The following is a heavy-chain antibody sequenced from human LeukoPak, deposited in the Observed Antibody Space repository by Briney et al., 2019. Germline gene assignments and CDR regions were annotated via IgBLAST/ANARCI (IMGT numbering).Heavy chain of an antibody. J-gene: IGHJ4*02. V-gene: IGHV3-48*01. CDR3: ARQTGSGLFILP. CDR2: ISSSSSTI. CDR1: GFTFSSYS. D-gene: IGHD3/OR15-3a*01. Sequence: GGSLRLSCAASGFTFSSYSMNWVRQAPGKGLEWVSYISSSSSTIYYADSVKGRFTISRDNAKNSLYLQMNSLRAEDTAVYCCARQTGSGLFILPGGQGTLVTVSS.